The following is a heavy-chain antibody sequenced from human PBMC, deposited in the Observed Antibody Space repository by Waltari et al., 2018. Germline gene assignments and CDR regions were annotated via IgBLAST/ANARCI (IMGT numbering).Heavy chain of an antibody. CDR2: IYYSGST. CDR3: ASGQRDPSLYYYYYYMDV. Sequence: QLQLQESGPGLVKPSETLSLTCTVSGGSISSSSYYWGCIRQPPGKGLEWIGSIYYSGSTYYNPSLKSRVTISVDTSKNQFSLKLSSVTAADTAVYYCASGQRDPSLYYYYYYMDVWGKGTTVTISS. V-gene: IGHV4-39*07. J-gene: IGHJ6*03. CDR1: GGSISSSSYY.